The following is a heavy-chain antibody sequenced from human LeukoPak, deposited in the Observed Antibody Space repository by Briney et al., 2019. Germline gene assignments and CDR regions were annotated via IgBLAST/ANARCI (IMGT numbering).Heavy chain of an antibody. CDR1: GYTFTSYG. V-gene: IGHV1-18*01. D-gene: IGHD3-3*01. J-gene: IGHJ6*02. CDR2: ISAYNGNT. Sequence: ASVKVSCKASGYTFTSYGISWVRQAPGQGLEWMGWISAYNGNTNYAQMLQGRVTMTTDTSTSTAYMELRSLRSDDTAVYYCARDSRRSYDFWRYGMDVWGQGTTVTVSS. CDR3: ARDSRRSYDFWRYGMDV.